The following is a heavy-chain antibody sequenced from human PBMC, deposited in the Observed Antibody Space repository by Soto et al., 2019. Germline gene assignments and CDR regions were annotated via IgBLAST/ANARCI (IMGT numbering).Heavy chain of an antibody. Sequence: SETLSLTCTVPAGSISSYYWSWIRQPPGKGLEWIGSVYYSGSAYYNPSLERRVTISVDTSKNQFSLKLASVTAEDTAVYYCARVGGPSYYYYYYMDVWGKGTTVTVSS. J-gene: IGHJ6*03. CDR2: VYYSGSA. V-gene: IGHV4-59*05. D-gene: IGHD2-2*01. CDR3: ARVGGPSYYYYYYMDV. CDR1: AGSISSYY.